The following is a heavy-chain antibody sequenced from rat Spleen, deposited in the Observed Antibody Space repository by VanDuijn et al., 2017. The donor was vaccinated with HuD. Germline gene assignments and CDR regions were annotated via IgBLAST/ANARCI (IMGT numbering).Heavy chain of an antibody. D-gene: IGHD1-10*01. CDR2: LNYDGSTT. Sequence: VQLVESDGGLVQPGRSLKLSCAASGFTFSDYYMAWVRQAPRKGLEWVATLNYDGSTTYYRDSVKGRFTISRDNTKSTLYLQMNSLRSEDTATYYCTTENYWFAYWGQGTLVTVSS. V-gene: IGHV5-7*01. CDR3: TTENYWFAY. J-gene: IGHJ3*01. CDR1: GFTFSDYY.